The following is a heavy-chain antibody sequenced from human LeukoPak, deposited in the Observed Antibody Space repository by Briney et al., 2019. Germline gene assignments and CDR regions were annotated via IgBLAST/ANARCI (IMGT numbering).Heavy chain of an antibody. Sequence: PGGSLRLSCVASGFTFSSHAMAWVRQAPGKGLEWVSVIYSGGSTYYADSVKGRFTISRDNSKNTLYLQMNSLRAEDTAVYYCAREGDGYNYNYWGQGTLVTVSS. CDR2: IYSGGST. J-gene: IGHJ4*02. CDR1: GFTFSSHA. D-gene: IGHD5-24*01. CDR3: AREGDGYNYNY. V-gene: IGHV3-53*01.